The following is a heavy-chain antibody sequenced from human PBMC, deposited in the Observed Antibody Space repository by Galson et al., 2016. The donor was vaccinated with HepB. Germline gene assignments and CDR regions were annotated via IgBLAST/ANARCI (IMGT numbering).Heavy chain of an antibody. CDR3: TPLPTGQQPYYFDL. Sequence: SLRLSCAASGFTFSHAWMSWVRQAPGEGLEWVGRMKSILDGGSTDYAAPVKGRFTISRDDAKNTVYLQMKRLRMDDTATYYCTPLPTGQQPYYFDLWGQGTLVIASS. CDR1: GFTFSHAW. J-gene: IGHJ4*02. CDR2: MKSILDGGST. D-gene: IGHD6-13*01. V-gene: IGHV3-15*01.